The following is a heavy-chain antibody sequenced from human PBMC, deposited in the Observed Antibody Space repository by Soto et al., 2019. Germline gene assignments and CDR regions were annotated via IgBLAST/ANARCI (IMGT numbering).Heavy chain of an antibody. CDR2: MHYTGFS. CDR1: GDSVTSHY. J-gene: IGHJ3*02. CDR3: AKDATAVNGVWDHFDM. V-gene: IGHV4-59*02. D-gene: IGHD2-8*01. Sequence: PSETLSLTCSFSGDSVTSHYLTWIRQSPEKGLEWIGYMHYTGFSHYNPSLKSRLTISVDRSKNQFTLQLTSVTVADTAVYYCAKDATAVNGVWDHFDMWGQGTEVTVAS.